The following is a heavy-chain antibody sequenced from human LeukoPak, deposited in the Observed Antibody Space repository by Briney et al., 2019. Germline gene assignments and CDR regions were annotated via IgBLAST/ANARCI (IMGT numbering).Heavy chain of an antibody. V-gene: IGHV3-49*03. CDR2: IRSKAYGGTT. CDR3: TRRRVFGVVTFDY. Sequence: GGSLRLSCTTSGFTFGEYTIIWFRQAPGKGLEWVGFIRSKAYGGTTEYAASVKGRFTISRDDSKSVASLQMNGLKTDDTAVYYCTRRRVFGVVTFDYWGQGTLVSVSS. D-gene: IGHD3-3*01. CDR1: GFTFGEYT. J-gene: IGHJ4*02.